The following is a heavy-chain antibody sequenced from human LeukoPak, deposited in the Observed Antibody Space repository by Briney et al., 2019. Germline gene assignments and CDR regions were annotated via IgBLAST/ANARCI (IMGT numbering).Heavy chain of an antibody. CDR1: GGSISSYY. V-gene: IGHV4-59*01. CDR2: IYYSGST. J-gene: IGHJ4*02. CDR3: AALSGSYSTSYINYFDY. D-gene: IGHD1-26*01. Sequence: PSETLSLTCTVSGGSISSYYWSWIRQPPGKGLEWIGYIYYSGSTNYNPSLKSRVTISVDTSKNQFSLKLSFVTAADTAVYYCAALSGSYSTSYINYFDYWGQGTLVTVSS.